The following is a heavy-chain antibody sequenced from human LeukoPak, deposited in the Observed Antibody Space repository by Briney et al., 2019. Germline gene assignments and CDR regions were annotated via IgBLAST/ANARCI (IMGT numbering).Heavy chain of an antibody. CDR2: IYPGDSDT. J-gene: IGHJ3*02. CDR3: ARRLYDDDAFDN. Sequence: VESLKISCQGSGYSFTTYWIGWVLQMPGKGLEWMGIIYPGDSDTKYSPSFQGQVTISADKSISSAYLQWSSLKASDTAMYYCARRLYDDDAFDNWGQGTMVTVSS. V-gene: IGHV5-51*01. D-gene: IGHD2-2*02. CDR1: GYSFTTYW.